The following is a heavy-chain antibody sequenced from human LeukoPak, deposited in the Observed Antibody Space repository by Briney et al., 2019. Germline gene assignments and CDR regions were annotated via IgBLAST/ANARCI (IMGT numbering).Heavy chain of an antibody. D-gene: IGHD2-15*01. CDR2: IRSKANSYAT. CDR3: ARAAGGWYFDY. CDR1: GFTFSGSA. V-gene: IGHV3-73*01. Sequence: GGSLRLSCAASGFTFSGSAMHWVRQTSGKGLEWVGRIRSKANSYATAYAASLKGRFTISRDDSKNTAYLEMNSLESEDTALYCCARAAGGWYFDYWGQGTLVTVSS. J-gene: IGHJ4*02.